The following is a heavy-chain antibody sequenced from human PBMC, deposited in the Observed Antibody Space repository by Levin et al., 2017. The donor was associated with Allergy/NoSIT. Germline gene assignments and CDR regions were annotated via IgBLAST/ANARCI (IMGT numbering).Heavy chain of an antibody. J-gene: IGHJ4*02. CDR1: GGSISSGSYY. V-gene: IGHV4-61*02. CDR3: ARAEVGSEH. Sequence: ASETLSLTCKVSGGSISSGSYYWSWIRQPAAKGLEWIGRIYSSGSANYNPSLKSRVTIAVDTYKNQFSLKLSSVTAADTDVYYCARAEVGSEHWGQGPLVPVSS. D-gene: IGHD3-10*01. CDR2: IYSSGSA.